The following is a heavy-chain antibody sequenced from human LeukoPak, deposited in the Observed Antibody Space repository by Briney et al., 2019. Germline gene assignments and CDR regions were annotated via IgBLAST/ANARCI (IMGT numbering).Heavy chain of an antibody. CDR1: GFTFSRSW. J-gene: IGHJ4*02. CDR3: ARGRSSVDY. Sequence: GGSLRLSCEVSGFTFSRSWMSWVRQAPGKGLEWVANINQDGSEKYYVDSVKGRFTMSRDNAKNLLYLQMNSLRAEDRAVYYCARGRSSVDYWGQGTLVTVSS. D-gene: IGHD6-19*01. CDR2: INQDGSEK. V-gene: IGHV3-7*01.